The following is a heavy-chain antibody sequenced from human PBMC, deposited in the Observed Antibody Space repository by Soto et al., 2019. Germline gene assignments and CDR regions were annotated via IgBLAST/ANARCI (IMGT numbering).Heavy chain of an antibody. J-gene: IGHJ4*02. CDR1: GFTFSSYA. V-gene: IGHV3-23*01. D-gene: IGHD6-25*01. CDR2: ICGTGGTT. CDR3: AKFFVETGGSSGWPWSFHF. Sequence: EVQLLESGGGLVQPGGSLRLSCAASGFTFSSYAMSWVRQAPGKGLEWVSAICGTGGTTYYADSVKGRFTISRDNSRNTLHLQMNSLRAEDTALYYCAKFFVETGGSSGWPWSFHFWGQGTLVTVSS.